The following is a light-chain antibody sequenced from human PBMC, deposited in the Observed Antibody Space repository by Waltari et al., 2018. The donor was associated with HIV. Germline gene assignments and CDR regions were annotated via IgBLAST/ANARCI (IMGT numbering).Light chain of an antibody. Sequence: QSAPTQPASISASPGQSVTISCTGTNSDIGDSASVSWYQQYPEQAPRLIIYNVFYQVPGVSDRFSGSKSGNTASLTISGLQSEDEGHYYCSSSTLANSVVFGGGTFLTVL. V-gene: IGLV2-14*03. CDR1: NSDIGDSAS. J-gene: IGLJ2*01. CDR3: SSSTLANSVV. CDR2: NVF.